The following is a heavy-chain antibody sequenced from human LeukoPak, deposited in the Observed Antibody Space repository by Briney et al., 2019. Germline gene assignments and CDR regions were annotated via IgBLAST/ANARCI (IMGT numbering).Heavy chain of an antibody. V-gene: IGHV4-39*01. J-gene: IGHJ4*02. CDR2: IYYSATT. CDR1: GDSISSSSYY. D-gene: IGHD5-12*01. CDR3: ARARLVAIPVFDY. Sequence: PSETLSLTCTVSGDSISSSSYYWGWIRQPPGKGLEWIGSIYYSATTHYHPSLKSRVTISADTSKNQFSLKLSSVTAADTAVYYCARARLVAIPVFDYWGQGTLVTVSS.